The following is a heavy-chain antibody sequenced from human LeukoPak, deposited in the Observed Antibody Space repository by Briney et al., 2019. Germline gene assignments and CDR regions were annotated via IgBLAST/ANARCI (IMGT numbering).Heavy chain of an antibody. CDR3: ARRGRGSGRHAFDI. V-gene: IGHV1-18*01. D-gene: IGHD3-10*01. CDR1: GYTFTSYG. Sequence: GASVKVSCKASGYTFTSYGISWVRQAPGQGLEWMGWISAYNGNTNYALKLQGRVTMTTDTSTSTAYMELRSLRSDDTAVYYCARRGRGSGRHAFDIWGQGTMVTVSS. CDR2: ISAYNGNT. J-gene: IGHJ3*02.